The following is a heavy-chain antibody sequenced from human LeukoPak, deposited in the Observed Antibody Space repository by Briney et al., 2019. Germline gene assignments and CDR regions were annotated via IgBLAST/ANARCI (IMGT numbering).Heavy chain of an antibody. V-gene: IGHV3-33*01. CDR1: GFTFSSHG. Sequence: PGGSLRLSCAASGFTFSSHGMHWVRLAPGKGLEWVAVIWYDGSNKYYADSVKGRFTISRDNSKNTLYLQMNSLRAEDTAVYYCARDPPAAAGTWGLYYFDYWGQGTLVTVSS. D-gene: IGHD6-13*01. CDR3: ARDPPAAAGTWGLYYFDY. CDR2: IWYDGSNK. J-gene: IGHJ4*02.